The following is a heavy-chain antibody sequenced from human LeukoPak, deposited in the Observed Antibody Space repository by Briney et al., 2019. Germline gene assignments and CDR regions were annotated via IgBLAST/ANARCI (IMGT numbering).Heavy chain of an antibody. Sequence: GGSLRLSCAASGFIFSTFGMYWVRQVPGKGLEWVAFIRYDGNDKYYGDSAKDRFTISRDNSKNTLYLQMNSLTTDDTGVYYCAKDSQLDVGSDYYYYFYMDVWGRGTTVTVSS. CDR1: GFIFSTFG. CDR2: IRYDGNDK. D-gene: IGHD1-1*01. V-gene: IGHV3-30*02. J-gene: IGHJ6*03. CDR3: AKDSQLDVGSDYYYYFYMDV.